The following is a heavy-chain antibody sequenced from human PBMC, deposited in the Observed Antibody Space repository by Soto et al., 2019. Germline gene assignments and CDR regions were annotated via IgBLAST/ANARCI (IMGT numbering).Heavy chain of an antibody. J-gene: IGHJ6*03. CDR2: ISGSGGST. V-gene: IGHV3-23*01. CDR1: GFTFSSYA. Sequence: GGSLRLSCAASGFTFSSYAMSWVRQAPGKGLEWVSAISGSGGSTYYADSVKGRFTISRDNSKNTLYLQMNSLRAEDTAVYYCAKGGYDFWSGYPYYYYYMDVWGKGTTVTVSS. D-gene: IGHD3-3*01. CDR3: AKGGYDFWSGYPYYYYYMDV.